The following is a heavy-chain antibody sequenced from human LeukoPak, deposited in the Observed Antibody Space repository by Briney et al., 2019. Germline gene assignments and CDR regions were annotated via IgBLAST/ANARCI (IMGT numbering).Heavy chain of an antibody. D-gene: IGHD4-17*01. V-gene: IGHV4-30-4*01. J-gene: IGHJ3*02. Sequence: SETLSLTCTVSGGSISSGDYYLSWIRQPPGKGLEWIGYIYYSGSTYYNPSLKSRVTISVDTSKNQFSLKLSSVTAADTAVYYCARTTAAHDYGDYGAFDIWGQGTMVTVSS. CDR3: ARTTAAHDYGDYGAFDI. CDR2: IYYSGST. CDR1: GGSISSGDYY.